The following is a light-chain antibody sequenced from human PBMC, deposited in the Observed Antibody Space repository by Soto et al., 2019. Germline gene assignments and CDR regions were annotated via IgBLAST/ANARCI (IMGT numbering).Light chain of an antibody. CDR3: AAWDDRLNGHVV. CDR1: SSNIGSNT. V-gene: IGLV1-44*01. CDR2: TNN. Sequence: QSVLTQPPSASGTPGQRIIISCSGSSSNIGSNTVNWYQQLPGTAPKLLIYTNNQRPSGVPDRXXGSKSGTSASLAISGLXXXXXXDXYXAAWDDRLNGHVVFGGGTKLTVL. J-gene: IGLJ2*01.